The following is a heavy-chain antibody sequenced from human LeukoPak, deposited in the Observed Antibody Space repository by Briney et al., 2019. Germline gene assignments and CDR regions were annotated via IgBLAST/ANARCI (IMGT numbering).Heavy chain of an antibody. CDR2: ISASGTTT. Sequence: GGSLRLSCAASGFTVSSKYMSWVRQAPGRGLEWVSFISASGTTTYYADSVKGRFTSSRDNAKHSLFLQMNSLRAEDTATYFCARVVGYYGSGNYYFDYWGQGTLVTVSS. CDR3: ARVVGYYGSGNYYFDY. D-gene: IGHD3-10*01. V-gene: IGHV3-48*03. CDR1: GFTVSSKY. J-gene: IGHJ4*02.